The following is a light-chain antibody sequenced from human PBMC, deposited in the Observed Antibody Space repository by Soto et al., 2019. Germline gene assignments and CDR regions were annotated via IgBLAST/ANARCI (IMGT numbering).Light chain of an antibody. Sequence: EIVLTQSPGTLSLSPGERATLSCRASQSVSSSYLAWYQQKPGQAPRLLIYGASSRATGIPDRFSGSGSGTSFTLTITRREPADFAVYYWQQYDNSPLTFGRGTRVEIK. CDR2: GAS. CDR1: QSVSSSY. V-gene: IGKV3-20*01. CDR3: QQYDNSPLT. J-gene: IGKJ4*01.